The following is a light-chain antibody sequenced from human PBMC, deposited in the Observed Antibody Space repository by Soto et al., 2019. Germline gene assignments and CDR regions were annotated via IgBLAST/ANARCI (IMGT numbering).Light chain of an antibody. Sequence: IMLPPPPLTLPLYPGERATLSGRARQSGSSYLAWHQQKPRQPPRLLIYDASNRATGIAPRFRGSGSGTDFTLTISSVEPEDFAVYICQQRSNWPPTFGQGTRLEIK. J-gene: IGKJ5*01. CDR1: QSGSSY. CDR3: QQRSNWPPT. V-gene: IGKV3-11*01. CDR2: DAS.